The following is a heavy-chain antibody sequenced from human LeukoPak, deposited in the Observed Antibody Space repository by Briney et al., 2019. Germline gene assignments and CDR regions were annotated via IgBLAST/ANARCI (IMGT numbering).Heavy chain of an antibody. CDR2: IYTSGST. J-gene: IGHJ4*02. V-gene: IGHV4-4*09. D-gene: IGHD3-22*01. Sequence: PSETLSLTCTVSGGSISSYYWSWIRQPPGKGLEWIGYIYTSGSTNYNPSLKSRVTISVDTSKNQFSLKLSSVTAADTAVYYCARQCYYDSSGYYSQTIDYWGQGTLVTVSS. CDR1: GGSISSYY. CDR3: ARQCYYDSSGYYSQTIDY.